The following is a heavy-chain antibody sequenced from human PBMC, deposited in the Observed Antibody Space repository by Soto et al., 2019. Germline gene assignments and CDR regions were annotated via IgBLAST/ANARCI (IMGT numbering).Heavy chain of an antibody. CDR2: ISAYNGNT. Sequence: ASVKVSCKASGYTFTSYGISWVRQAPGQGLEWMGWISAYNGNTNYAQKLQGRVTMTTDTSASTAYMELRSLRSDDTAVYYCARLNGFWSGYYRDAFDIWGQGTMVTVSS. V-gene: IGHV1-18*04. J-gene: IGHJ3*02. CDR3: ARLNGFWSGYYRDAFDI. D-gene: IGHD3-3*01. CDR1: GYTFTSYG.